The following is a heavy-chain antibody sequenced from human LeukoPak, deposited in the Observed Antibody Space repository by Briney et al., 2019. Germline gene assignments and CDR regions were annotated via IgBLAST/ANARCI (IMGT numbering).Heavy chain of an antibody. CDR1: GFTFSDYS. Sequence: GGSLRLSCAASGFTFSDYSMNWVRQATGKGLEWVSYISSIGATIYYADSVKGRFTISRDNAKNTLYLQMNSLRAEDTAVYYCARGDTAMVIYYYYYMDVWGKGTTVTISS. V-gene: IGHV3-48*01. J-gene: IGHJ6*03. D-gene: IGHD5-18*01. CDR2: ISSIGATI. CDR3: ARGDTAMVIYYYYYMDV.